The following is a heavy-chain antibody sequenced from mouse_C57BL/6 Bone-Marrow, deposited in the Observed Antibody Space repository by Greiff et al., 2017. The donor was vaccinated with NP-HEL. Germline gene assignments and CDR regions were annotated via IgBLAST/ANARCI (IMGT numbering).Heavy chain of an antibody. CDR2: IYPRSGNT. V-gene: IGHV1-81*01. CDR3: ARRRWLPERFYAMDY. CDR1: GYTFTSYG. Sequence: VKLVESGAELARPGASVKLSCKASGYTFTSYGISWVKQRNGQGLEWIGEIYPRSGNTYYNEKFKGKATLTADKSSSTAYMELRSLTSEDSAVYFCARRRWLPERFYAMDYWGQGTSVTVSS. J-gene: IGHJ4*01. D-gene: IGHD2-3*01.